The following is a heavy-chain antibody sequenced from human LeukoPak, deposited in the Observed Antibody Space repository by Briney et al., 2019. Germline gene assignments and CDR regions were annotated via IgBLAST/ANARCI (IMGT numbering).Heavy chain of an antibody. D-gene: IGHD3-22*01. CDR2: IYYSGSI. V-gene: IGHV4-59*08. CDR1: GGSSSSYY. CDR3: ARSITMILPFDP. J-gene: IGHJ5*02. Sequence: PSETLSLTGTVSGGSSSSYYLSWIRQPPGKGLVGIGYIYYSGSIKYNPSLKSRVTVSVDTSKKKFSLTLSSVTAADPAVYYCARSITMILPFDPWGQGTLVTVSS.